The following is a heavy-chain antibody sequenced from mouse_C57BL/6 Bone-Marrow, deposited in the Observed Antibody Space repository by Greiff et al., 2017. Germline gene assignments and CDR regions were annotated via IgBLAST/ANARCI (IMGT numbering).Heavy chain of an antibody. CDR1: GFNIKDYY. D-gene: IGHD2-4*01. CDR3: AGGDYDDAMDY. CDR2: IDPEDGET. Sequence: VQLQQSGAELVKPGASVKLSCTASGFNIKDYYMHWVKQRTEQGLEWIGRIDPEDGETKYAPKFKGKATITAATSSNTAYLQLSSLTSEDTAVYYCAGGDYDDAMDYWGQGTSVTVSS. J-gene: IGHJ4*01. V-gene: IGHV14-2*01.